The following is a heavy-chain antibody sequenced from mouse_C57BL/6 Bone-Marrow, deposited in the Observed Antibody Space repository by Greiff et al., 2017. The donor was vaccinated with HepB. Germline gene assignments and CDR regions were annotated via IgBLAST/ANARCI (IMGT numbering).Heavy chain of an antibody. D-gene: IGHD2-2*01. J-gene: IGHJ4*01. Sequence: EVQVVESGTVLARPGASVKMSCKTSGYTFTSYWMHWVKQRPGQGLAWIGAIYPGNSDTSYNQKFKGKAKLTAVTSASTAYMELSSLTNEDSAVYYCTRWGSTMVTTYAMDYWGQGTSVTVSS. V-gene: IGHV1-5*01. CDR3: TRWGSTMVTTYAMDY. CDR2: IYPGNSDT. CDR1: GYTFTSYW.